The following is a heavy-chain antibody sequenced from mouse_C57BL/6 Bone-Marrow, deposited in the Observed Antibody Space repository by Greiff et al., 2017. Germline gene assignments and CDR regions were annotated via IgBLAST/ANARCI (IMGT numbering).Heavy chain of an antibody. J-gene: IGHJ3*01. D-gene: IGHD3-2*02. CDR2: IFPGSGST. V-gene: IGHV1-75*01. CDR3: ASRDSSGSGAWFAY. Sequence: QVQLQQSGPELVKPGASVKISCKASGYTFTDYYINWVKQRPGQGLEWIGWIFPGSGSTYYNEKFKGKATLTVDNSSSTAYMLLSRLTSEDAAVYLCASRDSSGSGAWFAYWGQGTLVTVSA. CDR1: GYTFTDYY.